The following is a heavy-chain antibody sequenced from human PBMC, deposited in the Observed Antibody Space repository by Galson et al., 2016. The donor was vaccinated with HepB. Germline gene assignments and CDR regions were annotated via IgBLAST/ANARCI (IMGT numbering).Heavy chain of an antibody. D-gene: IGHD6-13*01. CDR1: GFTFSRYA. CDR3: VKGPKEQPDNWLDP. J-gene: IGHJ5*02. Sequence: SLRLSCAGSGFTFSRYAMLWVRQAPGKGLEYVSSISSKGGSTYYADSMKGRLSISRDNSKNTLYLQMSGLRGEDTAVYYCVKGPKEQPDNWLDPWGQGTLVTVSP. V-gene: IGHV3-64D*06. CDR2: ISSKGGST.